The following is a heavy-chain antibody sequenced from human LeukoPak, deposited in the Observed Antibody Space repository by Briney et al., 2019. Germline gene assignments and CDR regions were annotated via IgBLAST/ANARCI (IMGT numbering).Heavy chain of an antibody. V-gene: IGHV3-23*01. CDR3: AKSGYNRFDY. Sequence: GGSLRPSCAASGFTFSSSAMSWVRQAPGKGLEWVSTISGSGSGSSTYYADSVKGRFTISRDNSKNTLYLQMNSLRAEDTAVHYCAKSGYNRFDYWGQGTLVTVSS. J-gene: IGHJ4*02. CDR2: ISGSGSGSST. D-gene: IGHD5-24*01. CDR1: GFTFSSSA.